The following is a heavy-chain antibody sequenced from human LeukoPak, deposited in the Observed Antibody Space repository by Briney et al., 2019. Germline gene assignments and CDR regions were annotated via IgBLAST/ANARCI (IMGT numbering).Heavy chain of an antibody. V-gene: IGHV3-11*06. CDR3: ARGRGPQLIDY. D-gene: IGHD5-18*01. CDR1: GFTFSDYY. J-gene: IGHJ4*02. Sequence: GGSLRLSCAASGFTFSDYYMSWIRQAPGKGLEWVSYISSSSYTNYADSVKGRFTISRDNAKNPLYLQMNSLRAEDTAVYYCARGRGPQLIDYWGQGTLVTVSS. CDR2: ISSSSYT.